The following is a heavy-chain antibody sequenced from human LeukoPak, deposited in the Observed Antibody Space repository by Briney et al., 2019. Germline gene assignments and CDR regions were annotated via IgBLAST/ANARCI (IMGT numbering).Heavy chain of an antibody. CDR1: GFTFSSYG. J-gene: IGHJ6*03. Sequence: GGSLRLSCAASGFTFSSYGMHWVRQAPGKGLEWVAFIRYDGSNKYYADSVKGRFTISRDNSKNTLYLQMNSLRAEDTAAYYCAKDRVFDIVVVPAATPYYYYYMDVWGKGTTVTVSS. D-gene: IGHD2-2*01. CDR3: AKDRVFDIVVVPAATPYYYYYMDV. V-gene: IGHV3-30*02. CDR2: IRYDGSNK.